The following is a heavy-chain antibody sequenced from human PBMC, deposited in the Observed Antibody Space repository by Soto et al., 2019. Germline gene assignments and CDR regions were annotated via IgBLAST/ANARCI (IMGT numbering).Heavy chain of an antibody. CDR2: IYYIGTT. CDR3: ARGSTYYGCVT. J-gene: IGHJ5*02. D-gene: IGHD3-10*01. V-gene: IGHV4-30-4*01. CDR1: GDSIVSGDYY. Sequence: QVQLQESGPRLVKPSQTLSLTCTVSGDSIVSGDYYWTWIRQPPGKGLEWIGYIYYIGTTLYNPSLESRVNISVDTSKNQFSLRVTSVTAADTAVYYCARGSTYYGCVTWGQGTLITVSS.